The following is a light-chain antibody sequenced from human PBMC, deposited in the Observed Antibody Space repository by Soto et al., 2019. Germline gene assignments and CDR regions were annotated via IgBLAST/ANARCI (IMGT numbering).Light chain of an antibody. CDR3: QQSYSTLFT. J-gene: IGKJ3*01. CDR1: QYINNY. Sequence: DIQMTQSPSSLSASVGDRVTITCRASQYINNYLNWYQQKPGKAPKLLVYAASSLQSGVPSRFSGSGSGTDFTLTISSLQPEDFATYSCQQSYSTLFTFGPGTNVDIK. CDR2: AAS. V-gene: IGKV1-39*01.